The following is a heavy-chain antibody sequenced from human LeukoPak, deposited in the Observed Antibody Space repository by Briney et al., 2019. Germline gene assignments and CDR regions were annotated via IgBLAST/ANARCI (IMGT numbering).Heavy chain of an antibody. Sequence: GASVKVSCKASGYTFTSYAMHWVRQAPGQGLEWMGGIIPIFGTANYAQKFQGRVTITADKSTSTVYMELNSLKSEDTAVYYCARGWDYDSGGRPTAYVYWGQGTLVTVSS. V-gene: IGHV1-69*06. CDR3: ARGWDYDSGGRPTAYVY. D-gene: IGHD3-22*01. CDR2: IIPIFGTA. J-gene: IGHJ4*02. CDR1: GYTFTSYA.